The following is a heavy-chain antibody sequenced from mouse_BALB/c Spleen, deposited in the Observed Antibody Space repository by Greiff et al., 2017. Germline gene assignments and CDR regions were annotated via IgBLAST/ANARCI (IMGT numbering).Heavy chain of an antibody. CDR1: GFTFSSYA. CDR3: ARDLNYAMDY. CDR2: ISSGGST. J-gene: IGHJ4*01. Sequence: EVQLVESGGGLVKPGGSLKLSCAASGFTFSSYAMSWVRQTPEKRLEWVAYISSGGSTYYPASVKGRFTISRDNARNILYLQMSSLRSEDTAMYYCARDLNYAMDYWGQGTSVTVSS. V-gene: IGHV5-6-5*01.